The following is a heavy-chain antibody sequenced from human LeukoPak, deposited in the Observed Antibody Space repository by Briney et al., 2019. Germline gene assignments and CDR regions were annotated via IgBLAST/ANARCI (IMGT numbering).Heavy chain of an antibody. D-gene: IGHD6-13*01. J-gene: IGHJ4*02. CDR3: ARHSSSWYFDY. CDR1: GFTFSSYV. V-gene: IGHV3-23*01. Sequence: GGSLRLSCAASGFTFSSYVMTWVRQAPGERLEWVSSITTSGDNTYYTDSVKGRFTISRDNSKNTLYLQMNSLRAEDTAVYYCARHSSSWYFDYWGQGTLVTVSS. CDR2: ITTSGDNT.